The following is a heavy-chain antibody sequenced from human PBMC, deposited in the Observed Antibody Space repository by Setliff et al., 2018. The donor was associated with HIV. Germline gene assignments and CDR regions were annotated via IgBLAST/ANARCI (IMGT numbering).Heavy chain of an antibody. CDR2: ISADGERT. CDR3: AKGRVFGAANYFEY. J-gene: IGHJ4*02. V-gene: IGHV3-23*01. D-gene: IGHD3-3*01. Sequence: GGSLRLSCVGSGFNFDSDIMMWVRQAPGKGPEWVSAISADGERTYYPDSVKGRFTISRDNSNNALHLQMHSLTAEDTAVYYCAKGRVFGAANYFEYWGQGTPVTV. CDR1: GFNFDSDI.